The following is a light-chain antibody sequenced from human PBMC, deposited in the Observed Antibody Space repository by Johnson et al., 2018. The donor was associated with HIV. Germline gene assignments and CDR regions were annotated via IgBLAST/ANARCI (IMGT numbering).Light chain of an antibody. CDR3: GAWDSRLSVCV. CDR2: ENY. Sequence: QSVLTQPPSVSAAPGQRVTISCSGSSSNIGDNFVSWYQQFPGAAPKLLIFENYKRPSGIPDRFSGSRSGTSATLAITGLQTGDEADYYCGAWDSRLSVCVFGTGTKVTVL. V-gene: IGLV1-51*02. J-gene: IGLJ1*01. CDR1: SSNIGDNF.